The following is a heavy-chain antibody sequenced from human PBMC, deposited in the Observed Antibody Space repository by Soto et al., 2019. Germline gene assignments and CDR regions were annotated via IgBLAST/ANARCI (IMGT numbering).Heavy chain of an antibody. Sequence: GGSLRLSCAASGFTFSDYYMSWMRQAPGKGLEWVSYISSSSSYTNYADSVKGRFTISRDNAKNSLYLQMNSLRAEDTAVYYCARDRGLGVYAITYGMDVWGQGTTVTVSS. J-gene: IGHJ6*02. D-gene: IGHD2-8*02. V-gene: IGHV3-11*06. CDR2: ISSSSSYT. CDR3: ARDRGLGVYAITYGMDV. CDR1: GFTFSDYY.